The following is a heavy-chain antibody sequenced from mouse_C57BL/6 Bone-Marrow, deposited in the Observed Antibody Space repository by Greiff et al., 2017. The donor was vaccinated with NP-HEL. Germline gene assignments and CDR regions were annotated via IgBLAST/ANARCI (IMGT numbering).Heavy chain of an antibody. CDR1: GFTFSSYA. V-gene: IGHV5-4*01. CDR2: ISDGGSYT. Sequence: EVKVVESGGGLVKPGGSLKLSCAASGFTFSSYAMSWVRQTPEKRLEWVATISDGGSYTYYPDNVKGRFTISRDNAKNNLYLQMSHLKSEDTAMDYCARDVSANWDYAMDYWGQGTSVTVSS. J-gene: IGHJ4*01. D-gene: IGHD4-1*01. CDR3: ARDVSANWDYAMDY.